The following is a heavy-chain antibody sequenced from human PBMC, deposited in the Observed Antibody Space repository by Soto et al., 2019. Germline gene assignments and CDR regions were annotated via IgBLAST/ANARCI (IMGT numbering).Heavy chain of an antibody. CDR1: GGSISSSSNY. J-gene: IGHJ6*02. CDR3: ARHNGPLYVGYYYDMDV. D-gene: IGHD3-16*01. Sequence: TETLSLTCTVYGGSISSSSNYCGWICQPPGKGLEWIGSIYYSGYTYYNPSLKSRVTISVDTSKNQFSLKLSSVTAADTAVYYCARHNGPLYVGYYYDMDVWGQGTTVT. CDR2: IYYSGYT. V-gene: IGHV4-39*01.